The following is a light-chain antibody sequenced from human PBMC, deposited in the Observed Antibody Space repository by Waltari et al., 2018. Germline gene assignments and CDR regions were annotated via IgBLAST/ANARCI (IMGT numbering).Light chain of an antibody. J-gene: IGKJ1*01. Sequence: IVMTQTPLSLSVTPGQPASLSCKSSYSLLATDGHTYLYWYLLKPGQPPQLLISEVSTRFSGVPDRFSGSGSWTDFTLNIRRVEAEYVGIYYCMHSIQHPRTFGQGTKLEIK. CDR1: YSLLATDGHTY. CDR2: EVS. CDR3: MHSIQHPRT. V-gene: IGKV2D-29*01.